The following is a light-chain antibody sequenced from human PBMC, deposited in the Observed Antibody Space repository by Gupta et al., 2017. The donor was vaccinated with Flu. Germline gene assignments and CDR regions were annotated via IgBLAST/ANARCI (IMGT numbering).Light chain of an antibody. Sequence: PGQSVTISCTGTSSDIGAYVYVSWYQQHPGEAPRLIIFDVNKRPSGVPRRFSGSKSRNTASLTISGLQAEDGADYYCCSYANIYTLVFGGGTKLTVL. V-gene: IGLV2-11*03. CDR1: SSDIGAYVY. CDR3: CSYANIYTLV. J-gene: IGLJ3*02. CDR2: DVN.